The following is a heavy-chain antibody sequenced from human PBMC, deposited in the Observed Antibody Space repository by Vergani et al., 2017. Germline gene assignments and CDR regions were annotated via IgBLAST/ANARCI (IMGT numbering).Heavy chain of an antibody. J-gene: IGHJ6*03. D-gene: IGHD3-3*01. CDR3: ASDVRGGDFWSGVGRGYDYYMDV. CDR1: FDSIRNLY. CDR2: IHYSENT. Sequence: QVQLQESGPGLVKSSETLSLTCSVSFDSIRNLYCNWIRQPPGKGLEWIGSIHYSENTNYNPSLETRVTISVDRSENQFSLKLRSVTDADTAGFYCASDVRGGDFWSGVGRGYDYYMDVWGKGTMVTVSS. V-gene: IGHV4-59*11.